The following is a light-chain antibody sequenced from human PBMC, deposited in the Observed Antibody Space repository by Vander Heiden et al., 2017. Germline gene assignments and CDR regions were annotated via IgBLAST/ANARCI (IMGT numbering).Light chain of an antibody. CDR3: QQYGSSPET. CDR1: QSVSSSY. Sequence: EIVLTQSPGTLSLSPGERATLSCRASQSVSSSYLAWYQQKPGQDPRLLIYCASSRATGIPDRFSGSGSGTDFTLTISRLEPEDFAVYYCQQYGSSPETFGQGTKVEIK. J-gene: IGKJ1*01. V-gene: IGKV3-20*01. CDR2: CAS.